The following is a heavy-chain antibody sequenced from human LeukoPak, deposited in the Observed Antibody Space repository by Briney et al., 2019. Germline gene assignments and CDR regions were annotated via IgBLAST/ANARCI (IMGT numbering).Heavy chain of an antibody. CDR3: ARVSSLLGAFDI. CDR1: GFTFSSYS. J-gene: IGHJ3*02. CDR2: ISSSGSTI. D-gene: IGHD1-26*01. Sequence: GGSLRLSCAASGFTFSSYSMNWVRQAPGKGLEWVSYISSSGSTIYYADSVKGRFTISRNNAKNSLYLQMNSLRAEDTAVYYCARVSSLLGAFDIWGQGTMVTVFS. V-gene: IGHV3-48*04.